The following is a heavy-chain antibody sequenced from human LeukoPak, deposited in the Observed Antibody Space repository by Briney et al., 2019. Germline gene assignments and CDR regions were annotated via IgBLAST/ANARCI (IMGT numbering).Heavy chain of an antibody. Sequence: GGSLRLSGVASGFTFGSYAMSWVRQAPGKGLEWVSTISSSGGSTYYADSVKGRFTISRDNSKNTLNLQMNGLRAEDTAVYYCAKGEYSYGYLFDYWGQGTLVTVSS. D-gene: IGHD5-18*01. CDR2: ISSSGGST. V-gene: IGHV3-23*01. CDR1: GFTFGSYA. J-gene: IGHJ4*02. CDR3: AKGEYSYGYLFDY.